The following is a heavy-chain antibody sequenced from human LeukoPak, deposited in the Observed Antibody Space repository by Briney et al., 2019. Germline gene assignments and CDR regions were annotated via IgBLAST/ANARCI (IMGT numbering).Heavy chain of an antibody. J-gene: IGHJ4*02. D-gene: IGHD3-10*01. CDR3: ARPLRHSSVSGSYYTD. CDR2: IYPGDSDT. CDR1: GYSFTNYC. Sequence: GESLKISRKGSGYSFTNYCIGWVRQMPGKGLEWMGIIYPGDSDTRYSPSFQGQVTISADKSISTAYLQWSSLKASDTAMYYCARPLRHSSVSGSYYTDWGQGTLVTVSS. V-gene: IGHV5-51*01.